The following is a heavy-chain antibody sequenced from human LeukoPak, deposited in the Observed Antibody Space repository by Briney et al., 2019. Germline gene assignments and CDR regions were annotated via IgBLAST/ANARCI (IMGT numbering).Heavy chain of an antibody. V-gene: IGHV3-23*01. Sequence: GGSLRLSCAASGFTFSSYAISWVRQAPGKGLEWVSAVSGRGDSTYYADSVKGRFTISRDNSKNTLYLQMNSLRAEDTAVYYYAKGGVAGTGYFDYWGQGTLVTVSS. CDR2: VSGRGDST. CDR1: GFTFSSYA. J-gene: IGHJ4*02. D-gene: IGHD6-19*01. CDR3: AKGGVAGTGYFDY.